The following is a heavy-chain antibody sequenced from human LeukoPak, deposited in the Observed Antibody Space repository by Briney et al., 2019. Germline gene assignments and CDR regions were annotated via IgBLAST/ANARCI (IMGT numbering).Heavy chain of an antibody. J-gene: IGHJ3*02. D-gene: IGHD3-22*01. CDR3: AKDWNYDSSGYAFDI. CDR1: GFTLSSYW. CDR2: INSDGSST. Sequence: PGGSLRLSCAASGFTLSSYWMHWVRQAPGKGLVWVSRINSDGSSTSYADSVKGRFTISRDNAKNTLYLQMNSLRAEDTAVYYCAKDWNYDSSGYAFDIWGQGTMVTVSS. V-gene: IGHV3-74*01.